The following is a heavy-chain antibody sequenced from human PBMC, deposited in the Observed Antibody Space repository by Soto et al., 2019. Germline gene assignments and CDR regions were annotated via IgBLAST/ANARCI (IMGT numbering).Heavy chain of an antibody. D-gene: IGHD6-13*01. Sequence: GGSLRLSCAASGFTFSSYAMSWVRQAPGKGMERVSAISGSGGSTYYTDALKGRFTISRDNSKNTLYLQMNSLRAEDTAVYYCANTGRSYSSSWDSYYYYYYMDVWGKGTTVTVSS. V-gene: IGHV3-23*01. CDR2: ISGSGGST. J-gene: IGHJ6*03. CDR1: GFTFSSYA. CDR3: ANTGRSYSSSWDSYYYYYYMDV.